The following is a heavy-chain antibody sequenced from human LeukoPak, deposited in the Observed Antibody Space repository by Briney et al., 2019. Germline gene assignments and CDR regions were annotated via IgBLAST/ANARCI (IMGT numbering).Heavy chain of an antibody. D-gene: IGHD6-19*01. Sequence: LSPAGTVSGGDSVYISWVGIPLQTRKGLEWIGYIYYSGSTNYNPSLKSRVTISVDTSKNQFSLKLSSVTAADTAVYYCARATDSGWYGFDYWGQGTLVTVSS. J-gene: IGHJ4*02. V-gene: IGHV4-59*01. CDR3: ARATDSGWYGFDY. CDR2: IYYSGST. CDR1: GGDSVYIS.